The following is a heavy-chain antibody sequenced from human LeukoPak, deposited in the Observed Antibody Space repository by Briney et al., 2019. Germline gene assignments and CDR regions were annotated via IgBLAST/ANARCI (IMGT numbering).Heavy chain of an antibody. CDR1: GGSVSGYH. V-gene: IGHV4-34*01. CDR3: ARIPLYFLEPFDY. Sequence: SETLSLTCAVYGGSVSGYHWSWIRQPPGKGLEWIGEISHRGRTHYNPSLKGRVTMSVDTSKNQFALEVDSVTAADTAVYYCARIPLYFLEPFDYWGQGILVTVSS. J-gene: IGHJ4*02. D-gene: IGHD3-3*01. CDR2: ISHRGRT.